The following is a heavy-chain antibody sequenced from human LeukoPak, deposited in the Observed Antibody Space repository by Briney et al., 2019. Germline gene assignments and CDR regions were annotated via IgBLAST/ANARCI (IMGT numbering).Heavy chain of an antibody. D-gene: IGHD6-19*01. CDR1: GFSVSSNY. CDR3: ARGYSSGKGNAFDI. CDR2: IYSGGGA. Sequence: PGGSLRLSCAASGFSVSSNYMSWVRHAPGKGLEWVSVIYSGGGAYYADSVKGRFTISSANSKNTLYLQMNSLRAEDTAVYYCARGYSSGKGNAFDIWGQGTMVTVSS. V-gene: IGHV3-53*01. J-gene: IGHJ3*02.